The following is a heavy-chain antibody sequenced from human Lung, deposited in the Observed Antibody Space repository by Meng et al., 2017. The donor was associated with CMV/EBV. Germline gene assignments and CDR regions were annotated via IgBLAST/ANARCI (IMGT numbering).Heavy chain of an antibody. CDR3: AKEGRYCSSTSCFYYLDY. V-gene: IGHV3-43*01. D-gene: IGHD2-2*01. CDR1: GFTFDDYT. Sequence: SCAASGFTFDDYTMHWVRQAPGKGLEWVSLISWDGGSTYYADSVKGRFTISRDSSKNSLYLQMNSLRTEDTALYYCAKEGRYCSSTSCFYYLDYWXQGTXVTVSS. J-gene: IGHJ4*02. CDR2: ISWDGGST.